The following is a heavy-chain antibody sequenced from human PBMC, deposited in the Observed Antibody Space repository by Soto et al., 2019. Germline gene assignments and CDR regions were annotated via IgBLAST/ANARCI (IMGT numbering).Heavy chain of an antibody. Sequence: SETLSLTCTFSGGSSSSYYWSWIRQPPGKGLEWIGYIYDSGSTNYNPSLKSRVTISVDKSKNQFSLKLSSVTAADTAVYYCARGRTQYYYGSGSSTSYNWFDPWGQGTLVTVSS. V-gene: IGHV4-59*12. CDR3: ARGRTQYYYGSGSSTSYNWFDP. D-gene: IGHD3-10*01. CDR1: GGSSSSYY. CDR2: IYDSGST. J-gene: IGHJ5*02.